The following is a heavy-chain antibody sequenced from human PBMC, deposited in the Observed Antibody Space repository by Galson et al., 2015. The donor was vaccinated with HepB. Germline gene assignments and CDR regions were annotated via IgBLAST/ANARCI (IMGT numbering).Heavy chain of an antibody. J-gene: IGHJ3*02. CDR3: ASCSTSCYTPAAFDI. Sequence: SLRLSCAASGFTFSSYSMNWVRQAPGKGLEWVSYISSSSSTIYYADSVKGRFTISRDNAKNSLYLQMNSLRAEDTAVYYCASCSTSCYTPAAFDIWGQGTMVTVSS. D-gene: IGHD2-2*02. CDR2: ISSSSSTI. CDR1: GFTFSSYS. V-gene: IGHV3-48*01.